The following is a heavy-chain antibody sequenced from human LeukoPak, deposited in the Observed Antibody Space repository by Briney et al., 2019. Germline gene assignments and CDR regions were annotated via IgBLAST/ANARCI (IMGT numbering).Heavy chain of an antibody. D-gene: IGHD3-10*01. CDR1: GGSISSSTYY. J-gene: IGHJ6*02. CDR3: AREGTMVRGVILDRMDV. Sequence: SETLSLTCTVSGGSISSSTYYWSWIRQHPGKGLEWIGYIYYSGSTYYNPSLKSRVTISVDTSKNQFSLKLSSVTAADTAVYYCAREGTMVRGVILDRMDVWGQGTTVTVSS. CDR2: IYYSGST. V-gene: IGHV4-31*03.